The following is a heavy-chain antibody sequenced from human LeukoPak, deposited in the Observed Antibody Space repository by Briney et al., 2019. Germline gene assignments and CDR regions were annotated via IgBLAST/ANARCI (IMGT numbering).Heavy chain of an antibody. V-gene: IGHV4-59*01. Sequence: SETLSLTCTVSGGSMTNYYWTWIRQSPGKGLEWIGHTYYSGNTNYNPSLKSRVTISVDTSKNQFSLKLSSVTAADTAVYYCARDSSSEYFDYWGQGTLVTVSS. J-gene: IGHJ4*02. CDR3: ARDSSSEYFDY. D-gene: IGHD1-14*01. CDR2: TYYSGNT. CDR1: GGSMTNYY.